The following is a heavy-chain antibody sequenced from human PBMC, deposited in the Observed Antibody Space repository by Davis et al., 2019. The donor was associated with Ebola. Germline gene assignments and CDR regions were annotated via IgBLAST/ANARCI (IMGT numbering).Heavy chain of an antibody. CDR1: GFTFSDSA. V-gene: IGHV3-73*01. J-gene: IGHJ4*02. D-gene: IGHD2-8*01. CDR3: TVFKAETFDY. Sequence: GGSLRLSCAASGFTFSDSAMHWVRQASGKGLEWIGRIRSKTNTYATAYVASVKGRFTISRDDSKNTAYLQMNSLKTEDTAVYYCTVFKAETFDYWGQGTLVTVSS. CDR2: IRSKTNTYAT.